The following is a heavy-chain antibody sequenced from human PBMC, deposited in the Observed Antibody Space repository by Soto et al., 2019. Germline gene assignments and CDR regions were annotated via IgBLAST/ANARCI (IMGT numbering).Heavy chain of an antibody. D-gene: IGHD2-2*01. Sequence: GGSLRLSCAASGFTVSSNYMSWVRQAPGKGLEWVSVIYSGGSTYYADSVKGRFTISRDNSKNTLYLQMNSLRAEDTAVYYCARGIVVVPAAHPPNYYYYYMDVWGKGTTVTVSS. V-gene: IGHV3-66*01. CDR2: IYSGGST. CDR3: ARGIVVVPAAHPPNYYYYYMDV. CDR1: GFTVSSNY. J-gene: IGHJ6*03.